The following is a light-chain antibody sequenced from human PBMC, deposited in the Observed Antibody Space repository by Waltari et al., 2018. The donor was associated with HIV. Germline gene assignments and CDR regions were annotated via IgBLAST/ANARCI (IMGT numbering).Light chain of an antibody. Sequence: SALTQPPSASGSPGQSVTISCTGTPADVGGYNHVSWYQQHPGKAPKFLIFEVNQRPSGVPNRFSGSKSGNTASLTVSGLQAEDEAHYYCVSYAGVNDRWAFGGGTKLTV. CDR2: EVN. V-gene: IGLV2-8*01. CDR3: VSYAGVNDRWA. CDR1: PADVGGYNH. J-gene: IGLJ3*02.